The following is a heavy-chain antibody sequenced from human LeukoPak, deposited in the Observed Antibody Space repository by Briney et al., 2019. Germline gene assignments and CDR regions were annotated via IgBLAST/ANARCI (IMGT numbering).Heavy chain of an antibody. CDR3: ARVLEYYYDSSGYPDY. V-gene: IGHV1-18*01. CDR2: ISAYNGNT. J-gene: IGHJ4*02. Sequence: ASVKVSCKASGYTFTSYGISWVRQAPGQGLEWMGWISAYNGNTNYAQKLQGRVTMTTDTSTSTAYMELRSLRSDDTAVYYCARVLEYYYDSSGYPDYWGQGTLVTVSS. D-gene: IGHD3-22*01. CDR1: GYTFTSYG.